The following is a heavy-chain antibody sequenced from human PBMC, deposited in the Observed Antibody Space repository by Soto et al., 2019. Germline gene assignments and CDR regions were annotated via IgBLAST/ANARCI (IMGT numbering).Heavy chain of an antibody. D-gene: IGHD6-13*01. J-gene: IGHJ6*01. V-gene: IGHV3-43*02. Sequence: GGSLRLSCAASGFTFDDYAMHWVRQAPGKGLEWVSLISGDGGSTYYADSVKGRFTISRDNSKNSLYLQMNSLRTEDTALYYCAKSIAAAGYYYYYGMDVWGQGNTVTVSS. CDR1: GFTFDDYA. CDR3: AKSIAAAGYYYYYGMDV. CDR2: ISGDGGST.